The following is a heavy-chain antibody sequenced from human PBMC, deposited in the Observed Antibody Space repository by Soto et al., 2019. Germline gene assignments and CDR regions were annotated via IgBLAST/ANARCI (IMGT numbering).Heavy chain of an antibody. J-gene: IGHJ5*02. CDR1: GYSISSGYY. V-gene: IGHV4-38-2*01. D-gene: IGHD4-17*01. CDR2: IYHSGST. CDR3: ARGAATVTPGWFDP. Sequence: SETLSLTCAVSGYSISSGYYWCWIRQTPGKGLGWIASIYHSGSTYYNPSLKGRVTISVDTSKNQLSLKLTSVTAADTAVYYCARGAATVTPGWFDPWGQGIMVTVSS.